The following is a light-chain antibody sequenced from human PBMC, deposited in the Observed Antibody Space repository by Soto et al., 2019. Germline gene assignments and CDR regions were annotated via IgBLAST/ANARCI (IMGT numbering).Light chain of an antibody. CDR1: SSDFGGYNY. V-gene: IGLV2-14*01. J-gene: IGLJ1*01. CDR3: SSYTSSSTLCV. Sequence: QSVLTQPAYGSGSPGQSITISCTGTSSDFGGYNYVSWYQQHPGKAPKLMIYDVSNRPSGVSNRFSGSKSGNTASLTISGLQAEDEADYYCSSYTSSSTLCVFGTGTKVTVL. CDR2: DVS.